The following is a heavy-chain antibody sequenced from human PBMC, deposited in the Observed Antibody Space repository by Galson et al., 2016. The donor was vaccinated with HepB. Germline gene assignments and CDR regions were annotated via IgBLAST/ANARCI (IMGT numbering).Heavy chain of an antibody. CDR3: AKGQQLAYFDY. Sequence: SLRLSCAASGFTVSSNYMSWVRQAPGKGLEWVSAISGSDGSTYYADSVKGRFTISRDNSKNTLYLQMNSLRAEDTAVYYCAKGQQLAYFDYWGQGILVTVSS. D-gene: IGHD6-13*01. J-gene: IGHJ4*02. V-gene: IGHV3-23*01. CDR2: ISGSDGST. CDR1: GFTVSSNY.